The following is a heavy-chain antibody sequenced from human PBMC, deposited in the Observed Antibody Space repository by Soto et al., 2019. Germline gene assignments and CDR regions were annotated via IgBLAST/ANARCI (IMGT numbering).Heavy chain of an antibody. J-gene: IGHJ4*02. V-gene: IGHV3-33*08. Sequence: GGSLRLSCAASGFTFSSYAMSWVRQAPGKGLEWVAVICGDGGNKYYADSVKGRFTISRDNSKNTLYLQMNSLRAEDTAVYYCARENSSSSFDYWGQGTLVTVSS. CDR2: ICGDGGNK. D-gene: IGHD6-6*01. CDR1: GFTFSSYA. CDR3: ARENSSSSFDY.